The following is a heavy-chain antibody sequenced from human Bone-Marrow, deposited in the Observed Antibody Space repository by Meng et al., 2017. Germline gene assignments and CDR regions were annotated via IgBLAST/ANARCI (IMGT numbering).Heavy chain of an antibody. CDR1: GGSFSGYY. D-gene: IGHD5-18*01. Sequence: QVQLQQWGAGLLKASETLSLTCAVYGGSFSGYYWSWIRQPPGKGLEWIGEINHSGSTNYNPSLKSRVTISVDTSKNQFSLKLSSVTAADTAVYYCARGPWLQLWLQDYWGQGTLVTVSS. CDR2: INHSGST. CDR3: ARGPWLQLWLQDY. V-gene: IGHV4-34*01. J-gene: IGHJ4*02.